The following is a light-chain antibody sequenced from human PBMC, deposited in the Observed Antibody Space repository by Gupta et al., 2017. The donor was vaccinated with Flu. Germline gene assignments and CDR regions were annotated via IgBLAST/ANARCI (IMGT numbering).Light chain of an antibody. Sequence: DIQMTQSPSSLSASVGDRVTITCRASQDINNDLAWFQQKPGKAPKSLIYGASSLQSGVPSNFSGSGYGTDFTLTITSLQPEDFATYYCQQYKSYPLTFGGGTKVEIK. J-gene: IGKJ4*01. CDR2: GAS. CDR3: QQYKSYPLT. CDR1: QDINND. V-gene: IGKV1-16*02.